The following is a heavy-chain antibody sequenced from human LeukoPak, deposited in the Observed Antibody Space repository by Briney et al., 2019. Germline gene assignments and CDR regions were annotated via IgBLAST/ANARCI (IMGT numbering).Heavy chain of an antibody. V-gene: IGHV3-64*01. CDR2: ISSNGGST. CDR3: ATEGIAVAGIFDY. CDR1: GFTFSSYA. J-gene: IGHJ4*02. D-gene: IGHD6-19*01. Sequence: GGSLRLSCAASGFTFSSYAMHWVRQAPGKGLEYVSAISSNGGSTYYANSVKGRFTISRDNSKNTLYLQMNSLRAEDTAVYYCATEGIAVAGIFDYWGQGTLVTVSS.